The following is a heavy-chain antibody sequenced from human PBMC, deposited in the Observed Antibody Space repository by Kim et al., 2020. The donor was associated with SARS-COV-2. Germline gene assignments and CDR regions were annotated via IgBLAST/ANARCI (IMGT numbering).Heavy chain of an antibody. CDR1: GFTFSSYA. D-gene: IGHD3-10*01. Sequence: GGSLRLSCAASGFTFSSYAMSWVRQAPGKGLEWVSAISGSGGSTYYADSVKGRFTISRDNSKNTLYLQMNSLRAEDTAVYYCAKAFITMVPLTPYWYFDLWGRGTLVTVSS. CDR2: ISGSGGST. CDR3: AKAFITMVPLTPYWYFDL. J-gene: IGHJ2*01. V-gene: IGHV3-23*01.